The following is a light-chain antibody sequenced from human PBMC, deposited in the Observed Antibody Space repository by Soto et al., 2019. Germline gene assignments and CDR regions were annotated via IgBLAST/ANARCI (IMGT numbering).Light chain of an antibody. CDR3: QQANSFPLT. J-gene: IGKJ4*01. CDR2: AAS. CDR1: QGISNW. Sequence: DIQMTQSPSSVSASAGDRVTITCRASQGISNWLAWYQQKPGKAPKLLIYAASSLQSGVPSRFSGSGFGTDFTLTISSLQPEDFATYYCQQANSFPLTFGGGTKVELK. V-gene: IGKV1-12*01.